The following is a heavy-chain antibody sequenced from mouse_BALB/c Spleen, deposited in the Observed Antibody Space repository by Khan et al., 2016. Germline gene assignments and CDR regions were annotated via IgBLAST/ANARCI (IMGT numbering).Heavy chain of an antibody. CDR3: AREGVRQAMDY. Sequence: QVQLKESGPELVKPGASVKMSCKASGYTFTDYVIIWVKQRTGQGLEWIGEIYPGSGNTYYNEKFKGKDTLTADKSSHTADMQLRHLTSEDAAVYFSAREGVRQAMDYEGQGTSVTVSS. CDR1: GYTFTDYV. V-gene: IGHV1-77*01. D-gene: IGHD2-14*01. CDR2: IYPGSGNT. J-gene: IGHJ4*01.